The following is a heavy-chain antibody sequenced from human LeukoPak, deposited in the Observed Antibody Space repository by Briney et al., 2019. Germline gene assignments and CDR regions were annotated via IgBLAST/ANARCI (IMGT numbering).Heavy chain of an antibody. CDR1: GFFFSNSG. Sequence: GGSLRLSCAASGFFFSNSGMHWVRQAPGKRLEWVAILPYDGNNEYYADSVKGRFTASRDNSENTLYLQMNSLRSEDTAVYYCAKNGLYCTGGSCYNLLNSWGQGTLVIVSS. D-gene: IGHD2-15*01. CDR2: LPYDGNNE. V-gene: IGHV3-30*18. J-gene: IGHJ4*02. CDR3: AKNGLYCTGGSCYNLLNS.